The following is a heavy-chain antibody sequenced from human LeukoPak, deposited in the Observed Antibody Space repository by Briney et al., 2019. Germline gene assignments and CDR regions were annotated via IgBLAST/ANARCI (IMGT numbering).Heavy chain of an antibody. J-gene: IGHJ6*03. CDR2: IYYSGST. Sequence: KPSETLSLTCTVSGGSISSSSYYWGWIRQPPGKGLEWIGSIYYSGSTYYSPSLKSRVTISVDTSKNQFSLKLSSVTAADTAVYYCARLPRYDFWSGSNYMDVWGKGTTVTVSS. CDR1: GGSISSSSYY. V-gene: IGHV4-39*01. D-gene: IGHD3-3*01. CDR3: ARLPRYDFWSGSNYMDV.